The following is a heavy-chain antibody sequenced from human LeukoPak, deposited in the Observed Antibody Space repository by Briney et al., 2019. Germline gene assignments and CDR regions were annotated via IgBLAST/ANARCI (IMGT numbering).Heavy chain of an antibody. CDR2: ISISSSYI. Sequence: GGSLRLSCAASGFTFSSYSMNWVRQAPGKGLEWVSSISISSSYIYYADSVKGRFTISRDNAKNSLYLQMNNLRAEATAVYYCARDLEAYYGSGSYDTRPFDYWGQGTLVTVSS. J-gene: IGHJ4*02. D-gene: IGHD3-10*01. V-gene: IGHV3-21*01. CDR3: ARDLEAYYGSGSYDTRPFDY. CDR1: GFTFSSYS.